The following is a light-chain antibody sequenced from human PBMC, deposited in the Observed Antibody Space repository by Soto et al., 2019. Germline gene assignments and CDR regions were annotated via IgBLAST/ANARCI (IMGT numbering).Light chain of an antibody. CDR2: KAS. CDR1: QTISSW. CDR3: QHYNSYSEA. V-gene: IGKV1-5*03. Sequence: DIQMTQSPSALSGSVGDRVTITCQASQTISSWLAWYQQKPGKAPKLLIYKASTLKSGVPSRFSGSGSGTECTLTISSLQTDDVATYYCQHYNSYSEAFGQGTKVDIK. J-gene: IGKJ1*01.